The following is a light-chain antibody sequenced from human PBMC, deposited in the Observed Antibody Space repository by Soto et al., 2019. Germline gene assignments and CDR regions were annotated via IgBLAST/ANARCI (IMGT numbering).Light chain of an antibody. CDR1: QGISNW. CDR2: TAS. J-gene: IGKJ5*01. V-gene: IGKV1-12*01. CDR3: EQGYSLPVT. Sequence: DIQMTQSPSSVSSSVGDRVTITCRASQGISNWLAWYQQTPGKAPKLLIYTASASQSGVPSRFRGSGFMTDCTLAIRSLQPEDFATSPCEQGYSLPVTLGPGTRLEIK.